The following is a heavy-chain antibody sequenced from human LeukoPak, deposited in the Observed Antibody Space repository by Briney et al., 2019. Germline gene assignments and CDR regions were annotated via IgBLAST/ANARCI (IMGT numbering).Heavy chain of an antibody. V-gene: IGHV3-49*04. Sequence: GGSLRLSCTASGFIFGDYAMSWVRQAPEKGLEWVAFIRSTAYGATTEYAASVKDRFTISRDDSKRIAYLQMNSLKTDDTAVYYCTRGVYQLLYFDYWGQGALVTVSS. CDR1: GFIFGDYA. D-gene: IGHD6-13*01. CDR3: TRGVYQLLYFDY. CDR2: IRSTAYGATT. J-gene: IGHJ4*02.